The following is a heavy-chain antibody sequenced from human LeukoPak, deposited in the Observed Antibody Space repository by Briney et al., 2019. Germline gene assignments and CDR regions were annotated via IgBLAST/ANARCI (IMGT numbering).Heavy chain of an antibody. J-gene: IGHJ6*02. CDR3: ARAGITGTLRNYYYRGMDV. CDR2: TYYRSKWYN. D-gene: IGHD1-20*01. Sequence: SQTLSLTCAISGDSVSSNSAAWNRIRQSPSRGLEWLGRTYYRSKWYNDYAVSVKSRITINPDTSKNQFSLQLNSVTPEDTAVYYCARAGITGTLRNYYYRGMDVWGQGTTVTVSS. CDR1: GDSVSSNSAA. V-gene: IGHV6-1*01.